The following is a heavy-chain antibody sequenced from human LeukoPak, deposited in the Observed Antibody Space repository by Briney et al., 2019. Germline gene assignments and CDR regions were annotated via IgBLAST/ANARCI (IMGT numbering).Heavy chain of an antibody. CDR3: ARQDTAQDDFWSGEFGVKDCLDP. D-gene: IGHD3-3*01. CDR2: VYPDDSET. J-gene: IGHJ5*02. V-gene: IGHV5-51*01. Sequence: GESLKISCKASGYDFSAYWVAWVRQAPGKGLECPGFVYPDDSETKYCPSFQGQVTISADKSTNTAYVHLNNLKASDSAIYYCARQDTAQDDFWSGEFGVKDCLDPWGQGTPVTVSP. CDR1: GYDFSAYW.